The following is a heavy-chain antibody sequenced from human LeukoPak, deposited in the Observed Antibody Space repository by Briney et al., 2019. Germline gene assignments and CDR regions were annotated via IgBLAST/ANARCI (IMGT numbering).Heavy chain of an antibody. CDR1: GGSFSGYS. J-gene: IGHJ4*02. CDR3: VRLDGSNYSQDY. CDR2: IHYSGST. V-gene: IGHV4-34*01. Sequence: SETLSLTCAVYGGSFSGYSWSWIRQSPGKGLEWIGEIHYSGSTNYNPSLKRRVTISVDRSKNQFSLKMNSVTAADTAVYYCVRLDGSNYSQDYWGQGTLVTVSS. D-gene: IGHD5-18*01.